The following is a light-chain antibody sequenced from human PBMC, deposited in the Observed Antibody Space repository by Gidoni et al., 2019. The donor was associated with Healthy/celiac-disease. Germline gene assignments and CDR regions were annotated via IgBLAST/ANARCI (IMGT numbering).Light chain of an antibody. V-gene: IGLV3-1*01. Sequence: SYELTQPPSVSVSPGQTASITCSGDKLGDKYACWYQQKPGQSPGLVIYQDSKRPSGIPDRFSGSHSGNTATLTISGTQAMDEADYYCQAWDSSVVFGGGTNLTVL. J-gene: IGLJ2*01. CDR2: QDS. CDR1: KLGDKY. CDR3: QAWDSSVV.